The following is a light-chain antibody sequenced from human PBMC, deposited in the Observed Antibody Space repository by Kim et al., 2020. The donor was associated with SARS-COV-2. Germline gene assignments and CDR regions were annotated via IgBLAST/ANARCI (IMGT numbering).Light chain of an antibody. Sequence: QSVLTQPPSASGTPGQRVTISCSGSSSNIGSNYVYWYQQLPGTAPKLLIYRNNHRPSGVPDRFSGSKSGTSASLAISALRSEDEADYYCAAWDDSLSGPVFGGGTQLTVL. CDR2: RNN. CDR3: AAWDDSLSGPV. J-gene: IGLJ3*02. CDR1: SSNIGSNY. V-gene: IGLV1-47*01.